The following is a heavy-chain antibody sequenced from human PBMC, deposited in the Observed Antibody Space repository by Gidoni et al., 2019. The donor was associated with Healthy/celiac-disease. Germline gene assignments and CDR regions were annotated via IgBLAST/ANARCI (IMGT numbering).Heavy chain of an antibody. CDR1: GFTFSSYG. V-gene: IGHV3-30*03. CDR2: ISYDGSNK. J-gene: IGHJ4*02. Sequence: QVQLVESGGGVVQPGRSLRLSGAASGFTFSSYGMHWVRQAPGKGLEWVAVISYDGSNKYYADSVKGRFTISRDNSKNTLYLQMNSLRAEDTAVYYCAREVGATLRSWGQGTLVTVSS. CDR3: AREVGATLRS. D-gene: IGHD1-26*01.